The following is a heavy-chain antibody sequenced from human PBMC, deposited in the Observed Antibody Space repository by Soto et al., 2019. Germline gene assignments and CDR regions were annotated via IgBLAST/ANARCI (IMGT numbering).Heavy chain of an antibody. V-gene: IGHV4-31*03. Sequence: SETLSLTCTVSGGSISSEGYYWSWFRQLPGKGLEWIGDIYYSGTTYHNPSLRSRLTISGDASKNQFSLKLTSVTAADTAVYYCARGGSNDWQVAFDIWGQGTMVTVSS. CDR2: IYYSGTT. CDR1: GGSISSEGYY. J-gene: IGHJ3*02. CDR3: ARGGSNDWQVAFDI. D-gene: IGHD3-9*01.